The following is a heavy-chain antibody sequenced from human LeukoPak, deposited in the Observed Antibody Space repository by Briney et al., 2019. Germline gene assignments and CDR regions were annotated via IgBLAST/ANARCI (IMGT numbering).Heavy chain of an antibody. V-gene: IGHV4-59*08. J-gene: IGHJ4*01. D-gene: IGHD3-22*01. CDR1: GASINNNF. CDR2: IYSSGSA. CDR3: ARHRDYYDT. Sequence: PSETLSLTCTVSGASINNNFWTWIRQPPGKGLEWIGYIYSSGSAYYNPSLKSRVIISGDTSKNQISLNLTSVTAADTAVYFCARHRDYYDTWGHGTLVTVSS.